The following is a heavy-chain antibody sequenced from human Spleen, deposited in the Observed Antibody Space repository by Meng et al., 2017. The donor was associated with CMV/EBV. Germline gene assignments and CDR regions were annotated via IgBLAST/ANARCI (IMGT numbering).Heavy chain of an antibody. CDR2: INSDGSST. CDR1: GFTFSTFW. V-gene: IGHV3-74*01. J-gene: IGHJ3*02. Sequence: GESLKISCATSGFTFSTFWMHWVRQGPGKGLVWVSRINSDGSSTSYADSVKGRFTISRDNAKNTLYLQMSGLRAGDTAVYYCARERAALDMWGQGTMVTVSS. CDR3: ARERAALDM.